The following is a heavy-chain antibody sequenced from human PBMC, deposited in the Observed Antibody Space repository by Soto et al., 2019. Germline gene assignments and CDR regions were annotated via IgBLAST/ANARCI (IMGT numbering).Heavy chain of an antibody. D-gene: IGHD2-15*01. V-gene: IGHV1-18*01. CDR2: ISPYNGNT. J-gene: IGHJ4*02. CDR3: ARDTGSHQDY. Sequence: QVQLVQSGAEVKKPGASVKVSCKASRYTFTNFGISWVRQAPGQGLAWMGWISPYNGNTNYAQKLQGRVTMTTDTSTRTAYMELRSLRSDDTAVDYCARDTGSHQDYWGQGTLVTVSS. CDR1: RYTFTNFG.